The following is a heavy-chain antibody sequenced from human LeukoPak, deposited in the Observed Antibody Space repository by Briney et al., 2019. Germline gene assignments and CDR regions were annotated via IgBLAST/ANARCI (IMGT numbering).Heavy chain of an antibody. Sequence: GESLRLSCAVYGCTFSSFAMTWVRQAPGKGLEWVSSLSDSAVSSYYADSVKGRFTISRDNSKNTLYLQMKSLRAEDTATYYCAKAPDSSGFPSYFDSWGQATLVAVSS. CDR1: GCTFSSFA. J-gene: IGHJ4*02. CDR2: LSDSAVSS. CDR3: AKAPDSSGFPSYFDS. V-gene: IGHV3-23*01. D-gene: IGHD3-22*01.